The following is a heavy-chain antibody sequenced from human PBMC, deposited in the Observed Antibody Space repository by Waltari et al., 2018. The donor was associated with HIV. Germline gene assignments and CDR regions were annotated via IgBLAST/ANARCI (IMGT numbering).Heavy chain of an antibody. CDR3: ARDVVLLPRGNGMDV. Sequence: QVQLLQSGAEVKKPGSSVNFSCKASGGSFNTYSITWVRQAPGQGLEWMGGIIPVFGTTNYAQRFQGRITITAHESTVFLEMRSLTYNDTGIYYCARDVVLLPRGNGMDVWGQGTAVTVSS. J-gene: IGHJ6*02. V-gene: IGHV1-69*12. CDR1: GGSFNTYS. D-gene: IGHD3-10*01. CDR2: IIPVFGTT.